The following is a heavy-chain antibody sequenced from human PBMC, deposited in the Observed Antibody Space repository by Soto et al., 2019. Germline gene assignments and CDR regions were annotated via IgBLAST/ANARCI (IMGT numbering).Heavy chain of an antibody. V-gene: IGHV4-59*01. Sequence: SETLSLTCTVSGDSITTYSWNWIRQPPGRGLEWIGYIYYTGNTNYNPSLKSRVTISLDMSKNQFSLKLSSVTTADTAVYYCAREPRQGDRIYYFAYWSQGTPVTVSS. CDR3: AREPRQGDRIYYFAY. D-gene: IGHD2-21*01. CDR1: GDSITTYS. J-gene: IGHJ4*02. CDR2: IYYTGNT.